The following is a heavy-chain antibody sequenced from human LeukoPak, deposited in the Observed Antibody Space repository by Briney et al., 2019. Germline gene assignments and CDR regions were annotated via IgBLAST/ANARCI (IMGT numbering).Heavy chain of an antibody. V-gene: IGHV4-4*07. CDR3: ARRGSRYYYMDV. CDR2: ISGSGTI. CDR1: GGSINSY. J-gene: IGHJ6*03. Sequence: SETLSLTCTVSGGSINSYWSWIRQPAGKGLEWIGRISGSGTITYNPALQSRLSISIDTSKNQFSLKLMSVTAADTAVYYCARRGSRYYYMDVWGKGTTVTVSS. D-gene: IGHD6-13*01.